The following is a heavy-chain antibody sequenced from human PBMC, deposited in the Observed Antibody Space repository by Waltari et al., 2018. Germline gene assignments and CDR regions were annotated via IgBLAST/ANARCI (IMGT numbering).Heavy chain of an antibody. V-gene: IGHV1-24*01. CDR1: GYTLTVLS. CDR2: FDPEDGET. CDR3: AGAEGSGSYFPTNLDY. J-gene: IGHJ4*02. Sequence: QVQLVQSGAEVKKPGASVKVSCKVSGYTLTVLSMHWVRQAPGKGLEWMGGFDPEDGETIYAQKFQGRVTMTEDTSTDTAYMELSSLRSEDTAVYYCAGAEGSGSYFPTNLDYWGQGTLVTVSS. D-gene: IGHD3-10*01.